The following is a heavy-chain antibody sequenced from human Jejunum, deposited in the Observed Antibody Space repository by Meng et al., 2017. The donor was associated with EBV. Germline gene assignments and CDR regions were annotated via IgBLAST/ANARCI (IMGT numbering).Heavy chain of an antibody. CDR3: ARSGGHEQLLHFDP. CDR1: GPCVSSGGSL. D-gene: IGHD6-19*01. Sequence: GPVRVGPSGPLSPTGTLSGPCVSSGGSLWSWIRQAHGKRLEWSGFISYSGSTNYNPSLKSCVTISVDMSKNQFYLKLRSVTAADTAVYSCARSGGHEQLLHFDPWGQGTLVTVSS. J-gene: IGHJ5*02. CDR2: ISYSGST. V-gene: IGHV4-61*08.